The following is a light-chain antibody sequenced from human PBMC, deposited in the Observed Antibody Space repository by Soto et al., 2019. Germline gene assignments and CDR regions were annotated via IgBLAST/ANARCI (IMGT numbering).Light chain of an antibody. J-gene: IGKJ3*01. CDR3: QHYVSSLGFT. V-gene: IGKV3-20*01. Sequence: EIVLTQSPGTLSLSPGERATLSCRASQSVSSSYLAWYQQKPGQAPRLLIYGASSRPTGIPDRFSGGGSGTDFTLTISGLEPEDFAVYYCQHYVSSLGFTFGPGTKVDIK. CDR2: GAS. CDR1: QSVSSSY.